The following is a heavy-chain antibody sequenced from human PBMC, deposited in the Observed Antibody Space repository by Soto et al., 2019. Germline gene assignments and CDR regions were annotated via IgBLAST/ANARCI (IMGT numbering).Heavy chain of an antibody. V-gene: IGHV1-46*01. CDR1: GYTFFKYF. CDR2: INPSRGSA. CDR3: ARPLIGNTIDL. D-gene: IGHD1-7*01. J-gene: IGHJ3*01. Sequence: TSVKVSCKASGYTFFKYFIHWVRQAPGQGLEWIGIINPSRGSATYGPIFQGRVSLTTDMPTSTVYMELSSLRSEDTAIYYCARPLIGNTIDLWGQGTSVTVSS.